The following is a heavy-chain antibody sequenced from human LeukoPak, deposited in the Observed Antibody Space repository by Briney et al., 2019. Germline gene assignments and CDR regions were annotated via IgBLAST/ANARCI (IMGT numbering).Heavy chain of an antibody. D-gene: IGHD6-6*01. J-gene: IGHJ4*02. Sequence: TGGSLRLSCAASGFTFSSYSMNWVRQAPGKGLEWVSSISSSSSYIYYADSVKGRFTISRDNAKNSLYLQMNSLRAEDTAVYYCARDYRKIAARREFDYWGQGTLVTVYS. CDR3: ARDYRKIAARREFDY. CDR2: ISSSSSYI. V-gene: IGHV3-21*01. CDR1: GFTFSSYS.